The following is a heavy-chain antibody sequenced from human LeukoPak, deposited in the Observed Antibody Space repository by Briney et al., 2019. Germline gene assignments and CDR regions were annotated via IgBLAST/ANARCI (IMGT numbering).Heavy chain of an antibody. CDR1: GYTLTELS. D-gene: IGHD6-13*01. CDR2: FDPEDGET. CDR3: ATASWGSSSWYNYFDY. V-gene: IGHV1-24*01. Sequence: ASVKVSCKVSGYTLTELSMHWVRQAPGKGPEWMGGFDPEDGETIYAQKFQGRVTMTEDTSTDTAYMELSSLRSEDTAVYYCATASWGSSSWYNYFDYWGQGTLVTVSS. J-gene: IGHJ4*02.